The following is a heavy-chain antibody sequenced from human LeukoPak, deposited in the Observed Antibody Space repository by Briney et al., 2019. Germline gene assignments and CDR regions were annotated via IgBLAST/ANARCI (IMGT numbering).Heavy chain of an antibody. V-gene: IGHV3-23*01. CDR1: GFTFSRYS. Sequence: GGSLRLFCAASGFTFSRYSISWVRQAPGKGLEWVSAISGSGGSTYYADSVKGRFTISRDNSKNTLYLQMNSLRAEDTAVYYCAKLRAAVDAFDIWGQGTMVTVSS. CDR2: ISGSGGST. D-gene: IGHD6-13*01. J-gene: IGHJ3*02. CDR3: AKLRAAVDAFDI.